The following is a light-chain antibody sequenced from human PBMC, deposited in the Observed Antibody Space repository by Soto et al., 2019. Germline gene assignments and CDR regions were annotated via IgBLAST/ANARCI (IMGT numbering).Light chain of an antibody. V-gene: IGKV3-11*01. CDR3: QQRNSWPFT. J-gene: IGKJ4*01. CDR1: QSVDNY. Sequence: EIVLTQSPATLSLSPGERATLSCRASQSVDNYLAWYQQRPGQTPRLLIYDTSNRATGVPARFSARGSGTDFSLTVSSLEPEDFAVYSCQQRNSWPFTCGGGTKVEIK. CDR2: DTS.